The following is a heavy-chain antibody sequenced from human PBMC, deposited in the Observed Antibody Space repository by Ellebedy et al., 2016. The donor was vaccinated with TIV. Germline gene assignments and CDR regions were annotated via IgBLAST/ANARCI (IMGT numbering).Heavy chain of an antibody. V-gene: IGHV3-48*04. CDR3: ARAYVPLSGVSFNRADGMDV. D-gene: IGHD2-2*01. CDR2: ISGDTLTT. J-gene: IGHJ6*02. Sequence: GGSLRLSCAASGFTFSSYNIIWVRQAPGKGLEWISYISGDTLTTEYADSVKGRFTISRDNADNSLYLQMNSLRAEDTAVYYCARAYVPLSGVSFNRADGMDVWGQGTTVTVSS. CDR1: GFTFSSYN.